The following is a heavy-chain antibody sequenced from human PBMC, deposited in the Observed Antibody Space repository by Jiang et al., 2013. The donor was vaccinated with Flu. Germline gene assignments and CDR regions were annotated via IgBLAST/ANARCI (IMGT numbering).Heavy chain of an antibody. CDR3: ARDGSGSYLSPYGMDV. D-gene: IGHD3-10*01. V-gene: IGHV4-39*01. CDR1: GGSISSSSYY. CDR2: IYYSGST. J-gene: IGHJ6*02. Sequence: GSGLVKPSETLSLTCTVSGGSISSSSYYWGWIRQPPGKGLEWIGSIYYSGSTYYNPSLKSRVTISVDTSKNQFSLKLSSVTAADTAVYYCARDGSGSYLSPYGMDVWGQGTTVTVSS.